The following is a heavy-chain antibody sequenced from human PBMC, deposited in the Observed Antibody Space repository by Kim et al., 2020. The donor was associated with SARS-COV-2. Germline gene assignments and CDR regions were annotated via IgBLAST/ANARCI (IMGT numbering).Heavy chain of an antibody. V-gene: IGHV3-30-3*01. CDR2: ISYDGSNK. Sequence: GGSLRLSCAASGFTFSSYAMHWVRQAPGKGLEWVAVISYDGSNKYYADSVKGRFTISRDNSKNTLYLQMNSLRAEDTAVYYCARDKVGTGPIGELSYYFDYWGQGTLVTVSS. J-gene: IGHJ4*02. CDR1: GFTFSSYA. D-gene: IGHD3-10*01. CDR3: ARDKVGTGPIGELSYYFDY.